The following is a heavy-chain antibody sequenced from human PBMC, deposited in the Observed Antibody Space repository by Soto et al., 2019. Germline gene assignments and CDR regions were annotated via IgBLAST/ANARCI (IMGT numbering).Heavy chain of an antibody. D-gene: IGHD6-13*01. CDR3: ARVIIAAAGIQDWFDP. CDR1: GGSINSYY. V-gene: IGHV4-59*01. J-gene: IGHJ5*02. CDR2: IYYSGST. Sequence: QVQLQESGPGLVKPSETLSLTCTVSGGSINSYYWSWIRQPPGKGLEWIGYIYYSGSTNYNPSLKSRVTISVDTSKNQFSLKLSSVTAADTAVYYCARVIIAAAGIQDWFDPWGQGTLVTVSS.